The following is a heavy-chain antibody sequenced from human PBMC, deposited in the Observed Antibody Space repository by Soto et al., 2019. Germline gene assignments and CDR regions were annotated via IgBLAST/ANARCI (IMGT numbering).Heavy chain of an antibody. Sequence: PGQSLKISCKGSGYSFTSYWIGWVRQMPGKGLEWMGIIYPGDSDTRYSPSFQGQVTISADKSISTAYLQWSSLKASDTAMYYCARSRVAVAAQDAFDIWGQGTMVTXSS. CDR1: GYSFTSYW. CDR3: ARSRVAVAAQDAFDI. CDR2: IYPGDSDT. J-gene: IGHJ3*02. D-gene: IGHD6-19*01. V-gene: IGHV5-51*01.